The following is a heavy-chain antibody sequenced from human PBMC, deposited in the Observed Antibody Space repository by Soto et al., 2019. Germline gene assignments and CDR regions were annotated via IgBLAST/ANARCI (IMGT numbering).Heavy chain of an antibody. D-gene: IGHD3-22*01. V-gene: IGHV3-15*01. CDR1: GFTFSNAW. Sequence: GGSLRLACAASGFTFSNAWMSWVRQAPGKGLEWVGRIKSKTDGGTTDYAAPVKGRFTISRDDSKNTLYLQMNSLKTEDTAVYYCTTLYLHSRDTSGYFAWRQGTLVTSPQ. CDR2: IKSKTDGGTT. CDR3: TTLYLHSRDTSGYFA. J-gene: IGHJ5*02.